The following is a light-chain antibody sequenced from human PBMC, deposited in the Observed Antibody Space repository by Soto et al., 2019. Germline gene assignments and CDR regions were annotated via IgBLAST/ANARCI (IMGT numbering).Light chain of an antibody. CDR1: SSDVGGHNS. CDR3: SSYAGSNNVV. Sequence: QSVLTQPPSASGSPGQSVTISCTGSSSDVGGHNSVSWYQQPPGKAPKLMIYEVTKRPSGVPDRFSGSKSGNTASLTVSGLQAEDEAEYHCSSYAGSNNVVFGGGTKVTVL. J-gene: IGLJ3*02. V-gene: IGLV2-8*01. CDR2: EVT.